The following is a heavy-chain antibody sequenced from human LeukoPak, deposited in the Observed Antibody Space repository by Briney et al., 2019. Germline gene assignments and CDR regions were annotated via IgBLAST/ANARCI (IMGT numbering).Heavy chain of an antibody. Sequence: GESLKIPCKGSGYSVSTYFIGWVRQMPGEGLEWMGTIYPGDSDTRYSPSFRSQVTISAAKSINTAYLQWSSLQASDTAIYYCARRQYQLNKPPFDYWGQGTQVTVSS. CDR1: GYSVSTYF. CDR3: ARRQYQLNKPPFDY. D-gene: IGHD2-2*01. J-gene: IGHJ4*02. V-gene: IGHV5-51*01. CDR2: IYPGDSDT.